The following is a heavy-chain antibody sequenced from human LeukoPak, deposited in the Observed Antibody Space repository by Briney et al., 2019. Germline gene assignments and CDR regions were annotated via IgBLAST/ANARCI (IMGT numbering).Heavy chain of an antibody. Sequence: ASETLSLTCAVYGGSFSGYYWSWIRQPPGKGLEWIGEINHSGRTNYNPSLKSRVTISVVTSKNQFSLKLNSVTAADTAVYYCARVDYGDYSKDFDYWGQGTLVTVSS. V-gene: IGHV4-34*01. J-gene: IGHJ4*02. CDR1: GGSFSGYY. CDR3: ARVDYGDYSKDFDY. D-gene: IGHD4-17*01. CDR2: INHSGRT.